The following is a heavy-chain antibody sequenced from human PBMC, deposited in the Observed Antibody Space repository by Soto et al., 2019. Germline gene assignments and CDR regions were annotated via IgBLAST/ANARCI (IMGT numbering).Heavy chain of an antibody. CDR1: GFTFEDHA. J-gene: IGHJ5*02. V-gene: IGHV3-9*01. D-gene: IGHD3-22*01. CDR3: AKGRGALTVVSNWFDP. CDR2: INWNSGIT. Sequence: GGSLRLSCAAIGFTFEDHAMHWIRQVPGKGLEWVAGINWNSGITGYADSVKGRFTISRDNANNSLHLEMNSLKTEDTAFYYCAKGRGALTVVSNWFDPWGQGTMVTVYS.